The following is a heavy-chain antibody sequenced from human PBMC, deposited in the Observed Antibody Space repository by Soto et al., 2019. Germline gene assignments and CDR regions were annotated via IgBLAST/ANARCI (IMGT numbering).Heavy chain of an antibody. CDR1: GGSISSYY. J-gene: IGHJ6*02. CDR3: ARHGPSYYYYGMDV. V-gene: IGHV4-59*08. CDR2: VYDSGYT. Sequence: SETLSLTCTVSGGSISSYYWSWIRQPPGKGLEWIGYVYDSGYTNYNPSLKSRVTISGDTSKNQFSLKLSSVTAADTAVYYCARHGPSYYYYGMDVWGQGTTVTVSS.